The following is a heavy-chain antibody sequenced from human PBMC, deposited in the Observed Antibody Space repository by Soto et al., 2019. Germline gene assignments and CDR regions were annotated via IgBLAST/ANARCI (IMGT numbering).Heavy chain of an antibody. J-gene: IGHJ4*02. CDR2: ISDSGGST. CDR3: AKAGPNSQGRNDSDY. Sequence: PGGSLRLSCAASGFTFSSYAMSWVRQAPGKGLEWVSAISDSGGSTYYADSVRGRFSISRDNSKNTLHLQMNSLRAEDTALYYCAKAGPNSQGRNDSDYWGQRTLVTVSA. CDR1: GFTFSSYA. D-gene: IGHD1-26*01. V-gene: IGHV3-23*01.